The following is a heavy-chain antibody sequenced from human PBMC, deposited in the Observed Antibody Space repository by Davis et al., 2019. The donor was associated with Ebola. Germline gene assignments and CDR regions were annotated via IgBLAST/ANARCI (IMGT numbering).Heavy chain of an antibody. Sequence: SVKVSCKASGGTFSSYAISWVRQAPGQGLEWMGGIIPIFGTANYAQKFQGRVTITADKSTSTAYMELRSLRSDDTAVYYCARRDTAMLFDYWGQGTLVTVSS. J-gene: IGHJ4*02. V-gene: IGHV1-69*06. D-gene: IGHD5-18*01. CDR1: GGTFSSYA. CDR3: ARRDTAMLFDY. CDR2: IIPIFGTA.